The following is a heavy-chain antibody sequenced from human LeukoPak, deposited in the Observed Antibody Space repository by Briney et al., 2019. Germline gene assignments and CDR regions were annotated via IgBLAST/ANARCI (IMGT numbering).Heavy chain of an antibody. D-gene: IGHD3-3*02. V-gene: IGHV1-18*01. CDR2: ISAYNGNT. Sequence: ASVKVSCKASGFALINYGITWVRQAPGQGLEWMGWISAYNGNTNYAQKLQGRVTMTTDTSTSTAYMELRSLRSDDTAVYYCARAFSTQDAFDIWGQGTMVTVSS. CDR1: GFALINYG. J-gene: IGHJ3*02. CDR3: ARAFSTQDAFDI.